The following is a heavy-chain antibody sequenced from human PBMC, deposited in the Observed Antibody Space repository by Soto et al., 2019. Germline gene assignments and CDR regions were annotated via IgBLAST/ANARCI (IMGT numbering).Heavy chain of an antibody. Sequence: SLRLSCAASGFTFSSYSMNWVRQAPGKGLEWVSYISSSSSTIYYADSVKGRFTISRDNAKNSLYLQMNSLRAEDTAVYYCARVKGVTIFGVTADFAYRGQGTLVTVSS. J-gene: IGHJ4*02. D-gene: IGHD3-3*01. CDR3: ARVKGVTIFGVTADFAY. CDR2: ISSSSSTI. CDR1: GFTFSSYS. V-gene: IGHV3-48*01.